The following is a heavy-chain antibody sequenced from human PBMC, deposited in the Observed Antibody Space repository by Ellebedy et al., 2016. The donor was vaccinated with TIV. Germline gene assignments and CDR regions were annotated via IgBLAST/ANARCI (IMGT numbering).Heavy chain of an antibody. D-gene: IGHD4/OR15-4a*01. Sequence: GESLKISCAASGFTFSTYWMHWVRQAPGKGLVWVSHINTDGSTTRYADSVKGRFTISRDNAKNTLYLQMNSLGAEDTAVYYCASRMVAINPSGYGLDVWGQGTTVTVSS. V-gene: IGHV3-74*01. CDR2: INTDGSTT. CDR3: ASRMVAINPSGYGLDV. J-gene: IGHJ6*02. CDR1: GFTFSTYW.